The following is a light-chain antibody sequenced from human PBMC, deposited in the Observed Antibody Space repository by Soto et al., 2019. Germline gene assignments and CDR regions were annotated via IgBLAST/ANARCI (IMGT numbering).Light chain of an antibody. V-gene: IGKV1-39*01. CDR3: QQSYTTPYT. CDR1: QRITIY. J-gene: IGKJ2*01. Sequence: DIQMTQSPSSLSASVGDRVTITCRASQRITIYLNWYQQKPGKAPNLLIYSTSTLHSGVPSRFSGSGSGTDFTLTISSLQPEDSATYYCQQSYTTPYTFGQGTKLEI. CDR2: STS.